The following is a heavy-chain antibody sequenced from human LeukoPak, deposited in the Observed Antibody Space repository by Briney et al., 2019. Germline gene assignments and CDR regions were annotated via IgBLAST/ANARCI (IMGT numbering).Heavy chain of an antibody. Sequence: SGGSLRLSCAASGFTFSTSWMTWVRQAPGKGLEWVANIKQDGSEKYYVDSVKGRFAVSRDNAKNSLYLQMNSLRAEDTAVYYCARAQSGFWSGYCFDYRGQGALVTVSS. CDR2: IKQDGSEK. CDR3: ARAQSGFWSGYCFDY. V-gene: IGHV3-7*01. J-gene: IGHJ4*02. D-gene: IGHD3-3*01. CDR1: GFTFSTSW.